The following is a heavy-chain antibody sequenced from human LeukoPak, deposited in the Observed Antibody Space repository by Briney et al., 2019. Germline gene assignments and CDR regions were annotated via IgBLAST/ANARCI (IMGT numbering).Heavy chain of an antibody. V-gene: IGHV4-61*10. CDR2: IYYSGST. D-gene: IGHD6-13*01. Sequence: SETLSLTCTVSGASISGGSYYWSWIRQPAGKGLEWIGYIYYSGSTNYNPSLKSRVTISVDTSKNQFSLKLSSVTAADTAVYYCAREREVGSSSWFGWFDPWGQGTLVTVSS. J-gene: IGHJ5*02. CDR1: GASISGGSYY. CDR3: AREREVGSSSWFGWFDP.